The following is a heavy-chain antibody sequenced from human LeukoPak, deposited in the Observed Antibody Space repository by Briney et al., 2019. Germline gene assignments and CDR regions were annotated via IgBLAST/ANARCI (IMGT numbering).Heavy chain of an antibody. CDR1: GFTVSSNY. D-gene: IGHD3-10*01. Sequence: GGSLRLSCAASGFTVSSNYMSWVRQAPGKGLEWVANIKQDGSEKYYVDSVKGRFTISRDNAKNPLYLQMNSLRAEDTAVYYCARQAVLLWLGEEMDVWGKGTTVTISS. V-gene: IGHV3-7*01. J-gene: IGHJ6*04. CDR2: IKQDGSEK. CDR3: ARQAVLLWLGEEMDV.